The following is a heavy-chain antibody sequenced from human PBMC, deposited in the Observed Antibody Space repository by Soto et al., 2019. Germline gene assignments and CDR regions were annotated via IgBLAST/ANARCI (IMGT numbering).Heavy chain of an antibody. D-gene: IGHD3-3*01. CDR2: IDWDGDK. J-gene: IGHJ6*03. Sequence: SGPTLVNPTQTLTLTCTFSGFSLSTSGMCVSWIRQPPGKALEWLARIDWDGDKYYSTSLKTRLTISKDTSKNQVVLTMTNMDPVDTATYYCARIRYSRGLEWLLSSTATNPPDSYYYYMDVWGKGTTVTVSS. CDR3: ARIRYSRGLEWLLSSTATNPPDSYYYYMDV. V-gene: IGHV2-70*11. CDR1: GFSLSTSGMC.